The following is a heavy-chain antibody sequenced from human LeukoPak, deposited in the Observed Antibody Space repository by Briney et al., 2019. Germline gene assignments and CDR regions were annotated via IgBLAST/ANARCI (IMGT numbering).Heavy chain of an antibody. V-gene: IGHV1-69*06. CDR2: IIPIFGTA. J-gene: IGHJ6*03. CDR1: GGTFSSYA. Sequence: SVKVSCKASGGTFSSYAISWVRQAPGQGLEWMGGIIPIFGTANYAQKFQGRVTITADKSTSTAYMELSSLRSEDTAVYYCARSYCSSTSCYGDYYYYMDVWGKGTTVTVSS. D-gene: IGHD2-2*01. CDR3: ARSYCSSTSCYGDYYYYMDV.